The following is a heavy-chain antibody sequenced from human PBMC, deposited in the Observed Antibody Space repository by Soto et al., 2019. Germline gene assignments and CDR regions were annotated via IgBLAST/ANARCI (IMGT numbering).Heavy chain of an antibody. V-gene: IGHV4-30-2*01. CDR3: ARNLMVRGVINWFDP. D-gene: IGHD3-10*01. CDR2: IYHSGST. J-gene: IGHJ5*02. CDR1: GGSISSGGYS. Sequence: PSETLSLTCAVSGGSISSGGYSWSWIRQTTGKGLEWIGYIYHSGSTYYNPSLKSRVNISVDRSKNQFSLKLSSVTAADTAVYYCARNLMVRGVINWFDPWGQGTLVTVSS.